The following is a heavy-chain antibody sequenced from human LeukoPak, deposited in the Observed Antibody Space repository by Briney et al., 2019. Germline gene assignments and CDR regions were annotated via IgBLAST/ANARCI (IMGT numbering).Heavy chain of an antibody. Sequence: GGSLRLSCSASGFTFSSYGMHWVRQAPGKGLEWVAVISYDGSNKYYADSVKGRFTISRDNSKNTLYLQMNSLRAEDTAVYYCARDARGIRAGVFDYWGQGTLVTVSS. CDR1: GFTFSSYG. J-gene: IGHJ4*02. V-gene: IGHV3-30-3*01. D-gene: IGHD3-10*01. CDR2: ISYDGSNK. CDR3: ARDARGIRAGVFDY.